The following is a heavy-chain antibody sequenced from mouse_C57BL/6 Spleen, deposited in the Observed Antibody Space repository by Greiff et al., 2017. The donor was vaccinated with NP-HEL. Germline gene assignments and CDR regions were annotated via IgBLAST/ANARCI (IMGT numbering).Heavy chain of an antibody. D-gene: IGHD1-1*01. CDR2: IHPNSGST. CDR1: GYTFTSYW. J-gene: IGHJ4*01. CDR3: ARTHYGSSYNYAMDY. V-gene: IGHV1-64*01. Sequence: QVQLKQSGAELVKPGASVKLSCKASGYTFTSYWMHWVKQRPGQGLEWIGMIHPNSGSTNYNEKFKSKATLTVDKSSSTAYMQLSSLTSEDSAVYYCARTHYGSSYNYAMDYWGQGTSVTVSS.